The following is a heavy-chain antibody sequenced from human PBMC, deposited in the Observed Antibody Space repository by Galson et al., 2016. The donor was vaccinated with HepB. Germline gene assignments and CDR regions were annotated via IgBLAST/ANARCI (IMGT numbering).Heavy chain of an antibody. V-gene: IGHV3-30-3*01. D-gene: IGHD6-13*01. CDR3: AKEEDSSSWGMGGHGMDV. Sequence: SLRLSCAASGFTFSSYVMHWVRQAPGKGLEWVAVISYDGTNKYYADSVKGRLTISRDNSKNTLYLQMNSLRAEDTAVYYCAKEEDSSSWGMGGHGMDVWGQGTTVTVSS. CDR2: ISYDGTNK. J-gene: IGHJ6*02. CDR1: GFTFSSYV.